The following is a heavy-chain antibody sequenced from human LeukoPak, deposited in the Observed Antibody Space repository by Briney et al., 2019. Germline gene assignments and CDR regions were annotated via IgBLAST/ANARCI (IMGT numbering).Heavy chain of an antibody. CDR3: ARKLGIAAAGGGVWFDP. CDR1: GGSISSYY. D-gene: IGHD6-13*01. V-gene: IGHV4-59*01. CDR2: IYYSGST. Sequence: SETLSLTCTVSGGSISSYYWSWIRQPPGKGLEWIGYIYYSGSTNYNPSLKSRVTISVDTSKNQFSLKLSSVTAADMAVYYCARKLGIAAAGGGVWFDPWGQGTLVTVSS. J-gene: IGHJ5*02.